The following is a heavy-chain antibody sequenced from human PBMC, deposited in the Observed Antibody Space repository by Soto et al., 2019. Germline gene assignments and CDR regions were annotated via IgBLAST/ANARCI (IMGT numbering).Heavy chain of an antibody. V-gene: IGHV1-69*02. D-gene: IGHD6-19*01. CDR1: GGTFSSYT. CDR2: IIPILGIA. J-gene: IGHJ6*02. Sequence: QVQLVQSGAEVKKPGSSVKVSCKASGGTFSSYTISWVRQAPGQGLEWMGRIIPILGIANYAQKFQGRVTITADKSTSTAYMELSSLRSEDTAVYYCAIPGEQRLVETYYGMDVWGQGTTVTVSS. CDR3: AIPGEQRLVETYYGMDV.